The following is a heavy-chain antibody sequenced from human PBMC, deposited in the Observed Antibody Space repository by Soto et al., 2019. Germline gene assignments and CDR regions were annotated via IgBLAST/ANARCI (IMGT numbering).Heavy chain of an antibody. V-gene: IGHV1-58*01. Sequence: SVKVSCKASGFTFTSSAVQWVRQARGQRLEWIGWIVVGSGNTNYAQKFQERVTITRDMSTSTAYMELSSLRSEDTAVYYCAAERVTHYYDSSGYYGAFDIWGQGTMVTVSS. J-gene: IGHJ3*02. CDR1: GFTFTSSA. CDR2: IVVGSGNT. CDR3: AAERVTHYYDSSGYYGAFDI. D-gene: IGHD3-22*01.